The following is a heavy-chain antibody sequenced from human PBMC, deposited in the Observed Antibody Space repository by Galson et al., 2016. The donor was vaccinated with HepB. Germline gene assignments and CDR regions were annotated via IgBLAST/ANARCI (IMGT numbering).Heavy chain of an antibody. CDR1: GFTFTNYY. D-gene: IGHD3-10*01. V-gene: IGHV1-46*01. Sequence: SVKVSCKASGFTFTNYYMNWVRQAPGQGLEWMGTINPSGGRTSYAQQYQGRVTMTRDTATNTVYMEVSSLRSEDTALYYCAREQSALRCGESYGFDIWGQGTLVTVSS. CDR3: AREQSALRCGESYGFDI. J-gene: IGHJ3*02. CDR2: INPSGGRT.